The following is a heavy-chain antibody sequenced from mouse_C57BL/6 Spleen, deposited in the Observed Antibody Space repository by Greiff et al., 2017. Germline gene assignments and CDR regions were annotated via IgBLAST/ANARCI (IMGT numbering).Heavy chain of an antibody. CDR2: ISSGSSTI. D-gene: IGHD1-1*01. CDR1: GFTFSDYG. Sequence: EVKLVESGGGLVKPGGSLKLSCAASGFTFSDYGMHWVRQAPEKGLEWVAYISSGSSTIYYADTVKGRFTISRDNAKNTLFLQMTSLRSEDTAMYYCARHITTVVAPDYWGQGTTLTVSS. CDR3: ARHITTVVAPDY. V-gene: IGHV5-17*01. J-gene: IGHJ2*01.